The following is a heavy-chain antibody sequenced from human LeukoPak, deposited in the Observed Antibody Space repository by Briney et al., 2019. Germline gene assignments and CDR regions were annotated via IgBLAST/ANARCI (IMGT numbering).Heavy chain of an antibody. CDR3: AKGLGDYNDFRLGY. Sequence: GGSLRLSCAASVFSLSIHGIHWVRQAPGKGLEWVAFIPYDGSNKYYADSVMGRFTISRDNSKNMIYLQVNSLRAEDTALYYCAKGLGDYNDFRLGYWGQGTLVTVSS. J-gene: IGHJ4*02. V-gene: IGHV3-30*02. CDR1: VFSLSIHG. D-gene: IGHD4-17*01. CDR2: IPYDGSNK.